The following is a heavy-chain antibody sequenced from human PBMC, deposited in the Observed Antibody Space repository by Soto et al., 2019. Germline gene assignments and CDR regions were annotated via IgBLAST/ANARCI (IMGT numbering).Heavy chain of an antibody. Sequence: QVQLVQSGAEVKKPGASVKVSCKASGYTFTSYGISWVRQAPGQGLEWMGWISAYNGNTNYAQKLQGRVTMTTDTPPSTAYMELRSLRSDDTAVYYCARGGPGRLDYYGSGSYAGVDYWGQGTLVTVSS. CDR2: ISAYNGNT. CDR3: ARGGPGRLDYYGSGSYAGVDY. V-gene: IGHV1-18*04. CDR1: GYTFTSYG. D-gene: IGHD3-10*01. J-gene: IGHJ4*02.